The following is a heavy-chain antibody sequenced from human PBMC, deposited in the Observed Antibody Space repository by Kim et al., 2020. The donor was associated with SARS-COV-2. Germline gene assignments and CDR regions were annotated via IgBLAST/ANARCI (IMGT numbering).Heavy chain of an antibody. CDR3: ARMEGAVAGFIDY. D-gene: IGHD6-19*01. V-gene: IGHV3-33*01. Sequence: GGSLRLSCAASGFTFSSYGMHWVRQAPGKGLEWVVVIWYDGSNKYYADSVKGRFTISRDNSKNTLYLQMNSLRAEDTAVYYCARMEGAVAGFIDYWGQGTLVTVSS. CDR2: IWYDGSNK. CDR1: GFTFSSYG. J-gene: IGHJ4*02.